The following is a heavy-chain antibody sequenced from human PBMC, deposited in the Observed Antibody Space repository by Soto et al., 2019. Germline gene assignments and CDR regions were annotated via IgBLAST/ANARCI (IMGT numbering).Heavy chain of an antibody. D-gene: IGHD6-19*01. CDR2: IYWDDDK. CDR3: AHERRIAVAGTGWFDP. CDR1: GFSLSTSGVG. J-gene: IGHJ5*02. Sequence: QITLKESGPTLVKPTQTLTLTCTFSGFSLSTSGVGVGWIRQPPGKALEWLALIYWDDDKRYSPSLKIRLTITKDTSKNQVVLTMTNMDPVDTATYYCAHERRIAVAGTGWFDPWGQGTLVTVSS. V-gene: IGHV2-5*02.